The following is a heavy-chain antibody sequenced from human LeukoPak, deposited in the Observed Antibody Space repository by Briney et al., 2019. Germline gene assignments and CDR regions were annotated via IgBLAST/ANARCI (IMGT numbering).Heavy chain of an antibody. D-gene: IGHD3-10*01. CDR2: ISGSGDST. J-gene: IGHJ1*01. CDR1: GFTFSSYA. CDR3: AKDQGYYGSGSYKEYFQH. Sequence: GGSLRLSCAASGFTFSSYAMTWVRQAPGKGLEWVSAISGSGDSTYYADSVKGRFTTSRDNSKNTLYLQMNSLRAEDTAIYYCAKDQGYYGSGSYKEYFQHWGQGTLVTVSS. V-gene: IGHV3-23*01.